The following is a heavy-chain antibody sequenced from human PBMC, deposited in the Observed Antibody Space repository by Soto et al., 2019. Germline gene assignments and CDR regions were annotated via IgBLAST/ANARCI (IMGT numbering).Heavy chain of an antibody. Sequence: DVQLVESGGGLVQPGRSLRLSCAASGFTFDDYAMHWVRQAPGKGLEWVSGISWNSGSIGYADSVKGRFTISRDNAKNCLYLQMNSLRAEDTALYYCAKRGTGEGSCSGGSCHDAFDIWGQGTMVTVSS. J-gene: IGHJ3*02. V-gene: IGHV3-9*01. CDR1: GFTFDDYA. CDR3: AKRGTGEGSCSGGSCHDAFDI. CDR2: ISWNSGSI. D-gene: IGHD2-15*01.